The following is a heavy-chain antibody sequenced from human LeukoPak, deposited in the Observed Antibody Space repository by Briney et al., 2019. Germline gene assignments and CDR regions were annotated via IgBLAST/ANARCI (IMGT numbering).Heavy chain of an antibody. V-gene: IGHV4-38-2*02. Sequence: SETLSLTRTVSGYSLSSGYYWGWIRQPPGKGLEWIGRIYHSGSTYYNPSLKSRVTISVDTSKNQFSLKLSSVTAADTAVYYCARDLVSPIIDAFDIWGQGTMVTVSS. CDR2: IYHSGST. CDR3: ARDLVSPIIDAFDI. D-gene: IGHD2/OR15-2a*01. CDR1: GYSLSSGYY. J-gene: IGHJ3*02.